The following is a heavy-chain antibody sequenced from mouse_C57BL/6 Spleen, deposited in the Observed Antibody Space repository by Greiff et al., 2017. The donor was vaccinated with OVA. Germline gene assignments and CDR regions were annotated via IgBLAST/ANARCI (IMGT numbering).Heavy chain of an antibody. D-gene: IGHD4-1*01. CDR2: IYPGDGDT. V-gene: IGHV1-80*01. J-gene: IGHJ2*01. CDR3: ARQSPNWDDFDY. CDR1: GYAFSSYW. Sequence: VQLQQSGAELVKPGASVKISCKASGYAFSSYWMNWVKQRPGKGLEWIGQIYPGDGDTNYNGKFKGKATLTADKSSSTAYMQLSSLTSEDSAVYVCARQSPNWDDFDYWGQGTTLTVSS.